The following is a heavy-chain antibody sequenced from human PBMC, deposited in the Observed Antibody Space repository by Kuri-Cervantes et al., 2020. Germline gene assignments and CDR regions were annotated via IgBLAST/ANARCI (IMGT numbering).Heavy chain of an antibody. CDR2: INPNSGGT. D-gene: IGHD3-22*01. CDR1: GFTFSSYS. V-gene: IGHV1-2*02. Sequence: GESLKISCAASGFTFSSYSMNWVRQAPGKGLEWLGWINPNSGGTNYAQKFQGRVTMTRDTSISTAYMELSRLRSDDTAVYYCARDISTMIQIGYYGMDVWGQGTTVTVSS. J-gene: IGHJ6*02. CDR3: ARDISTMIQIGYYGMDV.